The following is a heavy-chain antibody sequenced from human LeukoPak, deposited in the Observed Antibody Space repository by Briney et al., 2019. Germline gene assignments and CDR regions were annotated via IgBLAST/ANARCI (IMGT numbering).Heavy chain of an antibody. D-gene: IGHD1/OR15-1a*01. J-gene: IGHJ4*02. Sequence: ASVKGSCKASGYTFTSYGISWVRQAPGQGLEWMGWISAYNGNTNCAQKLQGRVTMTTDTSTSTAYMELRSLRSDDTAVYYCARDHNNGDYSDYWGQGTLVTVSS. CDR1: GYTFTSYG. CDR3: ARDHNNGDYSDY. CDR2: ISAYNGNT. V-gene: IGHV1-18*01.